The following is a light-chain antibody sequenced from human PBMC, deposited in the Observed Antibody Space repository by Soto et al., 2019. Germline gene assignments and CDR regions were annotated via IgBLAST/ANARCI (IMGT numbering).Light chain of an antibody. CDR2: RTS. Sequence: EIWITQSPATLSVSPGERATLSCRASQSISSNLAWYQQKPGQAPRLIMFRTSSRATGFPARFSGSGSGTEFNLTISSLQSEDFGAYYCQQYNNWPRATFGGGTKVDIK. V-gene: IGKV3-15*01. CDR1: QSISSN. CDR3: QQYNNWPRAT. J-gene: IGKJ4*01.